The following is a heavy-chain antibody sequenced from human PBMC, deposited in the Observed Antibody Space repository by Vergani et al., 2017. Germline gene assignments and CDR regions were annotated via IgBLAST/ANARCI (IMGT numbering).Heavy chain of an antibody. V-gene: IGHV3-49*04. CDR1: GFSFGAYA. J-gene: IGHJ4*02. D-gene: IGHD5-18*01. CDR2: IRNKAYGGTT. Sequence: EVQLVESGGGLVPPGRSLRLSCAASGFSFGAYAMTWVRQAPGQGLEWVAFIRNKAYGGTTEYAASVKGRFTISRDDPKRLAYLQLSGLKTEDTAVYFCSRGRGYSFGYSDYWGQGTLVTVSS. CDR3: SRGRGYSFGYSDY.